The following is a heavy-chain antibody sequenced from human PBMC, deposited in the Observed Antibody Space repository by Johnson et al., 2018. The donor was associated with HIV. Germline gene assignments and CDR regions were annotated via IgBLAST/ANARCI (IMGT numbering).Heavy chain of an antibody. D-gene: IGHD6-19*01. CDR1: GFTFSSYA. J-gene: IGHJ3*01. CDR2: IYSDGTST. Sequence: MQLVESGGGVVQPGRSLRLSCAASGFTFSSYAMHWVRQAPGKGLEWVSRIYSDGTSTTYADSVKGRFTISRDNAKNTLYLQMNSLRAEDTAVYYCARKQWLAKISSDAFDFWGQGTMVTVSS. V-gene: IGHV3-74*02. CDR3: ARKQWLAKISSDAFDF.